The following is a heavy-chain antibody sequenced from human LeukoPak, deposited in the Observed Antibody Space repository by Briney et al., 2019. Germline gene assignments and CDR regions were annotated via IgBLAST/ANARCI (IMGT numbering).Heavy chain of an antibody. CDR1: GGTFSSYA. V-gene: IGHV1-69*05. Sequence: VASVKVSCKASGGTFSSYAISWVRQAPGQGLEWMGGIIPIFGTANYAQKFQGRVTITTDESTSTAYMELSSLRSEDTAVYYCAIFKFGYSGSYFPDYWGQGTLVTVSS. D-gene: IGHD1-26*01. J-gene: IGHJ4*02. CDR2: IIPIFGTA. CDR3: AIFKFGYSGSYFPDY.